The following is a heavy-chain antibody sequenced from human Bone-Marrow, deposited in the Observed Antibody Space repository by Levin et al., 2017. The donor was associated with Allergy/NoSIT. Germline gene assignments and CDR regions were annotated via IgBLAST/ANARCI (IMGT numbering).Heavy chain of an antibody. V-gene: IGHV3-73*01. CDR2: IRSKANSYAT. Sequence: LSLTCAASGFTFSGSAMHWVRQASGKGLEWVGRIRSKANSYATAYAASVKGRFTISRDDSKNTAYLQMNSLKTEDTAVYYCTRHPARDIAVVEEYYFDYWGQGTLVTVSS. J-gene: IGHJ4*02. CDR3: TRHPARDIAVVEEYYFDY. D-gene: IGHD2-15*01. CDR1: GFTFSGSA.